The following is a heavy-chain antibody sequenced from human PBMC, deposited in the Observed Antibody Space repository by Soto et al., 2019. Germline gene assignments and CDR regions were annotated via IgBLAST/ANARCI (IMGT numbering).Heavy chain of an antibody. CDR1: GGSISSGGYY. CDR3: AREPTSGTSYYYDGMDV. D-gene: IGHD1-26*01. V-gene: IGHV4-31*03. Sequence: QVQLQESGPGLVKPSQTLSLTCTVSGGSISSGGYYWSWIRQHPGKGLEWIGYIYYSGSTYYNPSLKSRVTISVDTSKNQFSLKLSSVTAADTAVYYCAREPTSGTSYYYDGMDVWGQGTTVTVSS. CDR2: IYYSGST. J-gene: IGHJ6*02.